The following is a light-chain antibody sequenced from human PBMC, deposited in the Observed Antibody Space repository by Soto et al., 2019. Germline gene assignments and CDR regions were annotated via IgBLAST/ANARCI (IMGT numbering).Light chain of an antibody. CDR2: GAS. Sequence: DIQMTQSPSSLSASVGDRVIITCRASQGISNNLAWYQQKPGKVPKLLIYGASTLQSGVPSRFSGSGSGTDFTLTISSLQPEDVATYYCQKYDSAPLTFGQGTNVEFK. J-gene: IGKJ1*01. CDR1: QGISNN. V-gene: IGKV1-27*01. CDR3: QKYDSAPLT.